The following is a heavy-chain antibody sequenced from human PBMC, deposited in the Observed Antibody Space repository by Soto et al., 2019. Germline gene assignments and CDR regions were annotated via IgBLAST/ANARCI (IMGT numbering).Heavy chain of an antibody. J-gene: IGHJ6*03. D-gene: IGHD2-2*01. CDR2: IKQDGSEK. Sequence: GGSLRLSCAASGFTFSSYWMSWVRQAPGKGLEWVANIKQDGSEKYYVDSVKGRFTISIDNAKNSLYLQMNSLRAEDTAVYYCASTGGVPNYYYYYVDVWGKGTTVTVSS. CDR1: GFTFSSYW. CDR3: ASTGGVPNYYYYYVDV. V-gene: IGHV3-7*01.